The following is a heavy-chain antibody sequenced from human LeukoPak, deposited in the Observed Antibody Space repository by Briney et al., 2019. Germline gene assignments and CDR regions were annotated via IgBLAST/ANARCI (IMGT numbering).Heavy chain of an antibody. CDR1: GGSISSGGYY. CDR3: ARSAYEQWHFYWYFDL. CDR2: IYYSGST. V-gene: IGHV4-31*03. Sequence: SETLSLTCTVSGGSISSGGYYWTWIRQHPGKGLEWIGYIYYSGSTYYNPSLKSRVTISVDTSKNQFSLKLSSVTAADTAVYYCARSAYEQWHFYWYFDLWGRGTLVTVSS. D-gene: IGHD6-19*01. J-gene: IGHJ2*01.